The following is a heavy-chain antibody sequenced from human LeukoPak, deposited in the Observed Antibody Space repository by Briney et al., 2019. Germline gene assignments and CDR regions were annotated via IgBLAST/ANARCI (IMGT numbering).Heavy chain of an antibody. CDR3: ARPTDSSGYSHDAFDI. V-gene: IGHV5-51*01. D-gene: IGHD3-22*01. CDR1: GYRFTSYW. J-gene: IGHJ3*02. CDR2: IYPGDSDT. Sequence: GESLKISCKGSGYRFTSYWIGWVRQLPGKGLEWMGIIYPGDSDTRYSPSFQGQVTISADKSISTAYLQWSSLMASDTAMYYCARPTDSSGYSHDAFDIWGQGTMVTVSS.